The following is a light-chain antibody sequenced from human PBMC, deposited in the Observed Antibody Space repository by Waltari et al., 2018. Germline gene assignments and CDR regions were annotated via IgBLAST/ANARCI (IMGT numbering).Light chain of an antibody. CDR2: DAS. Sequence: EIVLTQSPATLSLSPGERATLSCRASESIGIYLTWYQHKPGQAPRLIIYDASNRATGIPARFSGGGSGRDFTLTINSLEPEDFTVYYCQHRRNWPPYTFGQGTKLEIK. CDR1: ESIGIY. CDR3: QHRRNWPPYT. J-gene: IGKJ2*01. V-gene: IGKV3-11*02.